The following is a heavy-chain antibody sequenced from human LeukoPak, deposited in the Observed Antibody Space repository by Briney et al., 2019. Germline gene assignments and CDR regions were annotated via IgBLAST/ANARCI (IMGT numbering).Heavy chain of an antibody. D-gene: IGHD3-10*01. Sequence: PGGSLRLSCAASGFTFSSSAMHWVRQAPGKGLEWVSAISGSGGSTYYADSVKGRFTISRDNSKNTLYLQMNSLRAEDTAVYYCAKDGEGGSGSYYYYFDYWGQGTLVTVSS. CDR2: ISGSGGST. V-gene: IGHV3-23*01. CDR1: GFTFSSSA. CDR3: AKDGEGGSGSYYYYFDY. J-gene: IGHJ4*02.